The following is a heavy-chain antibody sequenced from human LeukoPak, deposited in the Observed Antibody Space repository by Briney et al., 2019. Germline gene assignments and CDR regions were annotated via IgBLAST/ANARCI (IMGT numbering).Heavy chain of an antibody. CDR2: IYYSGST. D-gene: IGHD3-10*01. CDR1: GGSISSSTYH. V-gene: IGHV4-39*01. Sequence: SETVSLTCTVSGGSISSSTYHWRWLRQPPGKGLEWIGSIYYSGSTYYNPSLKSRVTRSVDTSKNQFSLKMSSVTAADTGVYYCAANYYGSGSYSYGFDYWGQGTLVTVSS. CDR3: AANYYGSGSYSYGFDY. J-gene: IGHJ4*02.